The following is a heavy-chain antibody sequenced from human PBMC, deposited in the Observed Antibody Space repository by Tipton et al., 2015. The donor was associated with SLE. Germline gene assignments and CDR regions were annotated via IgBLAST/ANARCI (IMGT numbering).Heavy chain of an antibody. CDR1: GGSVTTTGYY. V-gene: IGHV4-39*07. J-gene: IGHJ4*02. CDR3: ARRQSSSWSHFDY. Sequence: TLSLTCTVSGGSVTTTGYYWGWVRQPPGQGLEWIGSFYYGGKTYYNPALKSRVTISLDTSKKHLSLKLTSVTAADTAVYYCARRQSSSWSHFDYWGQGILVAVSS. CDR2: FYYGGKT. D-gene: IGHD2-2*01.